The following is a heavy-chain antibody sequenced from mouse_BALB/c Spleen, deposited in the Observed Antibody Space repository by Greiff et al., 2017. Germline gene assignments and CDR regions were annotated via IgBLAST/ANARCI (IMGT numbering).Heavy chain of an antibody. D-gene: IGHD2-2*01. CDR3: AREGDGYVAWFAY. Sequence: QVQLKESGPELVKPGASVKMSCKASGYTFTDYVISWVKQRTGQGLEWIGEIYPGSGSTYYNEKFKGKATLTADKSSNTAYMQLSSLTSEDSAVYFCAREGDGYVAWFAYWGQGTLVTVSA. V-gene: IGHV1-77*01. CDR1: GYTFTDYV. CDR2: IYPGSGST. J-gene: IGHJ3*01.